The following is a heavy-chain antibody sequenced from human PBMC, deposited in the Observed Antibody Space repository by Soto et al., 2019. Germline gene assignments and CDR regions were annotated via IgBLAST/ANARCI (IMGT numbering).Heavy chain of an antibody. D-gene: IGHD2-21*01. V-gene: IGHV1-69*06. CDR2: IIPLMRTV. CDR3: ARDPVDLFGYLDV. J-gene: IGHJ6*02. Sequence: QEELVQSGAEVKKPGSSVNVSCRTSEGTFASYSITWLRQAPGQRLEWMGEIIPLMRTVHYAQKFQDRVTLTGDRSTSTVYMALSSLRSDDTAVYYCARDPVDLFGYLDVWGQGTPVTVSS. CDR1: EGTFASYS.